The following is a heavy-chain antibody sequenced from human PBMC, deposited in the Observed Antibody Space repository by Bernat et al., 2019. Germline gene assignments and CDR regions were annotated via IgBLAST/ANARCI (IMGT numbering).Heavy chain of an antibody. CDR1: GYTFTSYY. CDR2: INPSGGST. V-gene: IGHV1-46*03. D-gene: IGHD1-26*01. CDR3: ARGGSYPYDYYGMDV. Sequence: QVQLVQSGAEVKKPGASVKVSCKASGYTFTSYYMHWVRQAPGQGLEWMGIINPSGGSTSYAQKFQGRVTMTRDTSTRTVYMELSSLRSEYTAVYYCARGGSYPYDYYGMDVWGQGTTVTVSS. J-gene: IGHJ6*02.